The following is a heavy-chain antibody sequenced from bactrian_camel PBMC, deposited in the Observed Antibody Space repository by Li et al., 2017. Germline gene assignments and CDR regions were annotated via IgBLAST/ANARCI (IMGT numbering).Heavy chain of an antibody. V-gene: IGHV3S53*01. CDR2: SANDGGT. J-gene: IGHJ6*01. D-gene: IGHD7*01. Sequence: QVQLVESGGGSVQSGGSLILTCSVSGSAYMSWCMGWFRQEVGKEREGIATSANDGGTNYADSVKGRFTVSRDDAKNRLYLQMTSLEPDDTAMYYCAAVAEGRTVEGGGSLWTLFDSGYWGQGTQVTVS. CDR1: GSAYMSWC. CDR3: AAVAEGRTVEGGGSLWTLFDSGY.